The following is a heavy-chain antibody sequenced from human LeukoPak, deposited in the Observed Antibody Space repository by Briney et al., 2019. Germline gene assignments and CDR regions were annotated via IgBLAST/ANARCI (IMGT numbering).Heavy chain of an antibody. D-gene: IGHD6-13*01. CDR1: RLTFSTYA. J-gene: IGHJ3*02. V-gene: IGHV3-23*01. CDR3: AKEEANSNWPQDGFDI. Sequence: PGGSLRLSCAASRLTFSTYAMSWVRQAPGKGLEWVSAICGGGGSTYYADSVKGRFTISRDNSKNTLYLQMNSLRVEDTAVYSCAKEEANSNWPQDGFDIWGQGTMVTVSS. CDR2: ICGGGGST.